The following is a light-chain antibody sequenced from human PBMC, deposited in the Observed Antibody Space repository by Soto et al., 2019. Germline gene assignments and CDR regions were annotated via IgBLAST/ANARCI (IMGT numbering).Light chain of an antibody. CDR3: AAWDDSLNGPGYV. Sequence: QSVLTQPPSASGTPGQRVTISCSGSSSNIGSNTVNSYQQLPGTAPKLLIYSNNQRPSGVPDRFSGSKSGTSASLAISGLQSEDEADYYCAAWDDSLNGPGYVFGTGTKVTVL. CDR2: SNN. J-gene: IGLJ1*01. CDR1: SSNIGSNT. V-gene: IGLV1-44*01.